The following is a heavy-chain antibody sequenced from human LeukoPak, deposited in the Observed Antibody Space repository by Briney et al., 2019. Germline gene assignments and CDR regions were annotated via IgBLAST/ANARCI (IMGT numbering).Heavy chain of an antibody. CDR3: AKDTSAWWYHRAYMNV. Sequence: PGGSLRLSCAASGFTFSNYAMSWVRQAPGGGLDWVSAISGSGDTTFHADSVKGRFTTSRDNSKNTLSLQMSGLRVEDSAVYFCAKDTSAWWYHRAYMNVWGTGTTVTVSS. CDR1: GFTFSNYA. CDR2: ISGSGDTT. D-gene: IGHD2-15*01. V-gene: IGHV3-23*01. J-gene: IGHJ6*03.